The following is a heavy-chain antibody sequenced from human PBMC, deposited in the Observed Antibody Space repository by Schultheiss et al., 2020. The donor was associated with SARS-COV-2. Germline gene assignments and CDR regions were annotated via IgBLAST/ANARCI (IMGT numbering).Heavy chain of an antibody. CDR2: IWYDGSNK. D-gene: IGHD6-13*01. Sequence: GGSLRLSCAASGFTFSSYGMHWVRQAPGKGLEWVAVIWYDGSNKYYADSVKGRFTISRDNSKNTLYLQMNSLRAEDTAVYYCARGETGEYSSHFDYWGQGTLVTVSS. CDR1: GFTFSSYG. V-gene: IGHV3-33*01. J-gene: IGHJ4*02. CDR3: ARGETGEYSSHFDY.